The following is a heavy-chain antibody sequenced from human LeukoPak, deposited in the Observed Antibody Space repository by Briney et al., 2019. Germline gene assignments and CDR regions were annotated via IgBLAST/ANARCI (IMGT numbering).Heavy chain of an antibody. CDR2: ISYDGSNK. Sequence: GGSLRLSCAASGFTFNTYVMSWVRQAPGKGLEWVAVISYDGSNKYYADSVKGRFTISRDNSKNTLYLQMNSLRAEDTAVYYCARDARRYDSSGYYAYWGQGTLVTVSS. V-gene: IGHV3-30-3*01. J-gene: IGHJ4*02. D-gene: IGHD3-22*01. CDR3: ARDARRYDSSGYYAY. CDR1: GFTFNTYV.